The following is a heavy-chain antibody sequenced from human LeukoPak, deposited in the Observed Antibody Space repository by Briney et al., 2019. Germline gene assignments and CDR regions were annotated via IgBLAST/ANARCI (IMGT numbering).Heavy chain of an antibody. J-gene: IGHJ4*02. CDR2: IKTKANNYAT. CDR3: ATRDSD. CDR1: GITFSGAG. D-gene: IGHD2-21*01. Sequence: GGSLRLSCAASGITFSGAGMHWVRQASGKGLEWIGRIKTKANNYATQYAASVKGRFTISRDDSKNTAYLQMNSLKTEDTAMYYCATRDSDWGQGTLVTVSS. V-gene: IGHV3-73*01.